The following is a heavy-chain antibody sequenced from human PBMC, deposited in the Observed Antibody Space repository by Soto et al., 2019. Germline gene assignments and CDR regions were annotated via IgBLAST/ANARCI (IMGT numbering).Heavy chain of an antibody. Sequence: SETLSLTCTVSGGSISSYYWSWIRQPPGKGLEWIGYIYYSGSTNYNPSLKSRVTISVDTSKNQFSLKLSSVTAADTAVYYCASTYYGSGSYYFSGYYYYGMDVWGQGTTVTV. D-gene: IGHD3-10*01. CDR3: ASTYYGSGSYYFSGYYYYGMDV. J-gene: IGHJ6*02. CDR1: GGSISSYY. CDR2: IYYSGST. V-gene: IGHV4-59*01.